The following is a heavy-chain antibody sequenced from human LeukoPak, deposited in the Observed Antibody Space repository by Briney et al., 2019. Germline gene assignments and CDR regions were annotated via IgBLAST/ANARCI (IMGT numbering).Heavy chain of an antibody. J-gene: IGHJ4*02. CDR2: IWYDGSNK. D-gene: IGHD6-19*01. Sequence: GRSLRLSCAASGFTFSSYGMHVVRQAPGTGLEWVAVIWYDGSNKYYADSVKGRFTISRDNSKNTLYLQMNSLRAEDTAVYYCAREVRLGIAVAGKAYFDYWGQGTLVTVSS. V-gene: IGHV3-33*01. CDR3: AREVRLGIAVAGKAYFDY. CDR1: GFTFSSYG.